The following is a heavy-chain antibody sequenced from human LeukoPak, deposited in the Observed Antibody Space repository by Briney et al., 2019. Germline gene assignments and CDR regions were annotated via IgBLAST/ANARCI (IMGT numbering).Heavy chain of an antibody. V-gene: IGHV4-39*01. Sequence: PSETLSLTCTVSGGSISSSSYYWGWIRPPPGKGLDWIMSIYYSGDTYYNPSLRSRRVTISVDTSKNQFSLRLSSVAAADTDVYYCARHQWHYYYYMGVWGKGSTVTVSS. CDR3: ARHQWHYYYYMGV. D-gene: IGHD6-19*01. J-gene: IGHJ6*03. CDR1: GGSISSSSYY. CDR2: IYYSGDT.